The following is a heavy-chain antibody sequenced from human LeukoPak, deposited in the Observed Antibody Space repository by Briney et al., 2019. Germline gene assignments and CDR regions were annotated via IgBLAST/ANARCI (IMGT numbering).Heavy chain of an antibody. CDR2: IYYSGST. V-gene: IGHV4-31*03. D-gene: IGHD4-17*01. CDR3: ARATTVTTPADY. Sequence: PSQTLSLTCTVSGGSISSGAYYWSWIRQHPGKGLEWIGYIYYSGSTYYNPSLKSRVTISLDTSKNRFSLKLSSVTAADTAVYYCARATTVTTPADYWGQGTLVTVSS. J-gene: IGHJ4*02. CDR1: GGSISSGAYY.